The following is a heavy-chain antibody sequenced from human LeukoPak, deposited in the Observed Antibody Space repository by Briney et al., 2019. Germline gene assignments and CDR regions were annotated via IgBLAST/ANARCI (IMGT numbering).Heavy chain of an antibody. D-gene: IGHD1-26*01. J-gene: IGHJ4*02. Sequence: GGSLRLSCAASGFTFDDYAMHWVRQAPGEGLEWVSLISGDGGSTYYADSVKGRFTISRDNRKNSLYLQMNSLRTEDTALYYCAKNGANPGVFAYWGQGTLVTVSS. CDR3: AKNGANPGVFAY. CDR1: GFTFDDYA. V-gene: IGHV3-43*02. CDR2: ISGDGGST.